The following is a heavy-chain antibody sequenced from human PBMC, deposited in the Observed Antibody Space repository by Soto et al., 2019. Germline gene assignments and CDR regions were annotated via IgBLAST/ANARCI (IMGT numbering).Heavy chain of an antibody. D-gene: IGHD2-15*01. CDR1: GFPFSSYA. CDR2: ISGSGGST. V-gene: IGHV3-23*01. CDR3: AKAREGGSWYGMDV. J-gene: IGHJ6*02. Sequence: GGSLSLSCPASGFPFSSYAMSWVRQAPGKGLEWVSAISGSGGSTYYADSVKGRFTISRDNSKNTLYLQMNSLRAEDTAVYYCAKAREGGSWYGMDVWGQGTTVTVSS.